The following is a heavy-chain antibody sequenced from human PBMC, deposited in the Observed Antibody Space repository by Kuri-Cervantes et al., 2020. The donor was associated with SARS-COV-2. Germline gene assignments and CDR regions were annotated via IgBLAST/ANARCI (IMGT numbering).Heavy chain of an antibody. D-gene: IGHD3-22*01. Sequence: ASVKVSCKASGYTFTSYYMHWVRQAPGQGLEWMGIINPSGGSTSYAQKFQGRVTMTRDTSTSTVYMELNSLRAEDTAVYYCARDLPYYYDSSGYDFDYWGQGTLVTSPQ. CDR1: GYTFTSYY. CDR2: INPSGGST. J-gene: IGHJ4*02. V-gene: IGHV1-46*01. CDR3: ARDLPYYYDSSGYDFDY.